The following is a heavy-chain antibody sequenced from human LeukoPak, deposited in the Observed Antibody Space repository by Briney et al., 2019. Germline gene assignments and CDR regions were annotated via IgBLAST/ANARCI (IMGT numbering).Heavy chain of an antibody. J-gene: IGHJ6*03. CDR3: ARGRGGGYDRIPYVYYYYYMDV. CDR1: GGSFSGYY. D-gene: IGHD5-12*01. V-gene: IGHV4-34*01. Sequence: PSETLSLTCAVYGGSFSGYYWSWIRQPPGKGLEWIGEINHSGSTNYNPSLKSRVTISVDTSKNQFSLKLSSVTAADTAVYYCARGRGGGYDRIPYVYYYYYMDVWGKGTTVTVSS. CDR2: INHSGST.